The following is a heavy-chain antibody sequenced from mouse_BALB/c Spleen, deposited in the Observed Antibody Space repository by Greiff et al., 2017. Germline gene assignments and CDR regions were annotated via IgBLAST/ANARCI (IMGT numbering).Heavy chain of an antibody. J-gene: IGHJ3*01. CDR2: INPSTGYT. D-gene: IGHD3-2*01. CDR1: GYTFTSYW. CDR3: ARPDSSGSWFAY. Sequence: QVHVKQSGAELAKPGASVKMSCKASGYTFTSYWMHWVKQRPGQGLEWIGYINPSTGYTEYNQKFKDKATLTADKSSSTAYMQLSSLTSEDSAVYYCARPDSSGSWFAYWGQGTLVTVSA. V-gene: IGHV1-7*01.